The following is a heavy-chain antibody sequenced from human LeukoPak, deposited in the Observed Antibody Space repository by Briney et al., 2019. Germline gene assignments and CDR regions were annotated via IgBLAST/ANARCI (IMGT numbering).Heavy chain of an antibody. V-gene: IGHV4-4*07. CDR1: GGSISSYY. J-gene: IGHJ6*03. CDR2: IYTSGST. Sequence: SETLSLTCTVSGGSISSYYWSCIRQPAGKGLEWIGRIYTSGSTNYNPSLKSRVTMSVDTSKDQFSLKLSSVTAADTAVYYCARARSMVRGVSPYYYYYMDVWGKGTTVTISS. D-gene: IGHD3-10*01. CDR3: ARARSMVRGVSPYYYYYMDV.